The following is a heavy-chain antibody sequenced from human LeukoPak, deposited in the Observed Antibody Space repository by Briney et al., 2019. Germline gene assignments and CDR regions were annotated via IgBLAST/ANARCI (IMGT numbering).Heavy chain of an antibody. Sequence: PSETLSLTCAVSGGSISRSNWWSWVRQPPGKGLEWIGEIYHSGSTNYNPSLKSRVTISVDKSKNQFSLKLSSVTAADTAVYYCARLFPSGWFIRRYYYYYMDVWGKGTTVTISS. CDR2: IYHSGST. CDR1: GGSISRSNW. D-gene: IGHD6-19*01. CDR3: ARLFPSGWFIRRYYYYYMDV. V-gene: IGHV4-4*02. J-gene: IGHJ6*03.